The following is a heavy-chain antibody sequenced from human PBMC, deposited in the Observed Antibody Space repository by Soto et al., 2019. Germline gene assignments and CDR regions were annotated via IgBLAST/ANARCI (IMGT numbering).Heavy chain of an antibody. V-gene: IGHV1-24*01. D-gene: IGHD6-13*01. Sequence: ASVRVSCKVSGYTLTELSMHWVRQAPGKGLEWMGGFDPEDGETIYAQKFQGRVTMTEDTSTDTAYMELSSLRSEDTAVYYCATNDNRWYDDAFDIWGQGTMVTVSS. CDR1: GYTLTELS. CDR3: ATNDNRWYDDAFDI. J-gene: IGHJ3*02. CDR2: FDPEDGET.